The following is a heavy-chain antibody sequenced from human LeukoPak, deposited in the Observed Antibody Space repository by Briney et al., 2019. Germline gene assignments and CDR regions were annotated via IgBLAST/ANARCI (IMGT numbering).Heavy chain of an antibody. D-gene: IGHD3-9*01. CDR1: GFTFNGHS. J-gene: IGHJ4*02. CDR3: ARGSTHYDVLTGYHYYFDY. CDR2: ITSSSGTI. V-gene: IGHV3-48*04. Sequence: PGGSLRLSCAASGFTFNGHSMNWVRQVPGKGLEWISYITSSSGTIYYADSVKGRFTISRDNAKNSLYLQMNSLRAEDTALYYCARGSTHYDVLTGYHYYFDYWGQGTLVTVSS.